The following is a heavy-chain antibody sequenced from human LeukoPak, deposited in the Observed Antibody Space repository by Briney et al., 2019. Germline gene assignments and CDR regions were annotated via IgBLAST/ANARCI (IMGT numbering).Heavy chain of an antibody. J-gene: IGHJ1*01. V-gene: IGHV3-21*03. Sequence: PGGSLRLSCAASGFTFSSYSMNWVRQAPGKGLEWVSSISSSGTYVYYADSVKGRFTISRDNTKNTLSLQMNSQRAKETSMYYCARDFSYTTGWYKYFQHWGQGTLVTVSS. D-gene: IGHD6-19*01. CDR3: ARDFSYTTGWYKYFQH. CDR1: GFTFSSYS. CDR2: ISSSGTYV.